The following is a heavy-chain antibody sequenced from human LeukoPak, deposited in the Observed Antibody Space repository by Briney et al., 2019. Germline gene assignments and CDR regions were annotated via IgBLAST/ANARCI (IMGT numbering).Heavy chain of an antibody. V-gene: IGHV3-23*01. CDR3: ARRYCGDDCYPYYLGY. D-gene: IGHD2-21*02. CDR2: ITGTSAST. J-gene: IGHJ4*02. Sequence: PGGSLRLSCAASGFTFSTYAMAWVRQAPGKVLEWVSAITGTSASTYYADSVKGRFTVSRDNSKNTLYLQMNSLRVEDTAIYYCARRYCGDDCYPYYLGYWGQGTLVTVSS. CDR1: GFTFSTYA.